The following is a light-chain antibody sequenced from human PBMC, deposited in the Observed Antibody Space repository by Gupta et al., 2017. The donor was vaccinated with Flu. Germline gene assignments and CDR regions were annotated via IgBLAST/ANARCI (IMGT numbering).Light chain of an antibody. CDR2: SNN. CDR3: AAWDDSLSGVV. J-gene: IGLJ2*01. CDR1: SSNIGSNP. V-gene: IGLV1-44*01. Sequence: QSVLTQPPSESGTPGQRVTISCSGSSSNIGSNPVNWYQQLPGTAPTLLIYSNNQRPSGVPDRFSGSKSGTSASLAISGLQSEDEADYSCAAWDDSLSGVVFGGGTKLTVL.